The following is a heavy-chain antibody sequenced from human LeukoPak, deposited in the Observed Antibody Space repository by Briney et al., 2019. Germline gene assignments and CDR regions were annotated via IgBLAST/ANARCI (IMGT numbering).Heavy chain of an antibody. V-gene: IGHV3-33*08. CDR1: GFTFSSYN. CDR2: IWSDERTT. Sequence: GSLRLSCAASGFTFSSYNMHWVRQAPGKGLEWVAVIWSDERTTYYADSVQGRFTISRDNPKKTVFLQMNSLRAEDTAEYYCARALNYDWDVWGQGTTVTVSS. J-gene: IGHJ6*02. CDR3: ARALNYDWDV.